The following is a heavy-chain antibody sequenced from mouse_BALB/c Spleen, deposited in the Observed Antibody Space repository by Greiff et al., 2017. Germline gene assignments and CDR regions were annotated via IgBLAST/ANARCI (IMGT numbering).Heavy chain of an antibody. CDR2: INPGSGGT. V-gene: IGHV1-54*01. Sequence: QVHVKQSGAELVRPGTSVKVSCKASGYAFTNYLIEWVKQRPGQGLEWIGVINPGSGGTNYNEKFKGKATLTADKSSSTAYMQLSSLTSDDSAVYFCARSIHDGYYDAMDYWGQGTSVTVSS. D-gene: IGHD2-3*01. CDR1: GYAFTNYL. J-gene: IGHJ4*01. CDR3: ARSIHDGYYDAMDY.